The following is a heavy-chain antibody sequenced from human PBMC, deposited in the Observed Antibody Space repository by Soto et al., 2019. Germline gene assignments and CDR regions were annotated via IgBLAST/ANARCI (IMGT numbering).Heavy chain of an antibody. J-gene: IGHJ3*02. CDR3: ARAESTRNDAFDI. CDR1: GGSISSGGYY. Sequence: SETLYLTCTVSGGSISSGGYYWSWIRQHPGKGLEWIGYIYYSGSTYYNPSLKSRVTISVDTSKNQFSLKLSSVTAADTAVYYCARAESTRNDAFDIWGQGTMVTVSS. V-gene: IGHV4-31*03. CDR2: IYYSGST.